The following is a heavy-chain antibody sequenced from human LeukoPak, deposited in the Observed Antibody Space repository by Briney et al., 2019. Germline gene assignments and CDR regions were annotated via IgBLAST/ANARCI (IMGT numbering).Heavy chain of an antibody. CDR1: GGSIISGGYC. CDR3: ARERLQFNWFDP. J-gene: IGHJ5*02. Sequence: KASETLSLTCTVSGGSIISGGYCWSWIRQHPGKGLEWIGYIYYSGSTYYNPSLKSRVTISVDTSKNQFSLKLSSVTAADTAVYYCARERLQFNWFDPWGQGTLVTVSS. CDR2: IYYSGST. D-gene: IGHD4-11*01. V-gene: IGHV4-31*03.